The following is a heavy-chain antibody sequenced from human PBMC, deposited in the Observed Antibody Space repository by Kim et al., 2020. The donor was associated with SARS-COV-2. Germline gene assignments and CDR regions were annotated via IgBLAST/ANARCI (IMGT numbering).Heavy chain of an antibody. CDR2: IYYTGNT. D-gene: IGHD3-9*01. Sequence: SETLSLTCTVSGGSVSGYYWAWIRQSPGKGLDWIGYIYYTGNTNYNSALKSRVTISLDSSTNHLYLKVTSVTAADTAVYFCARHTSYYDMLTGYYGGGPGSFDVWGRGTMVTVSS. J-gene: IGHJ3*01. CDR1: GGSVSGYY. V-gene: IGHV4-59*08. CDR3: ARHTSYYDMLTGYYGGGPGSFDV.